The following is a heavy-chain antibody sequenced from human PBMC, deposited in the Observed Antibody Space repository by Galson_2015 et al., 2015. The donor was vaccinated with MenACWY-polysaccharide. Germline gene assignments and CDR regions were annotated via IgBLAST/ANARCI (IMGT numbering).Heavy chain of an antibody. V-gene: IGHV3-7*01. CDR3: ASGRLGLGV. J-gene: IGHJ6*02. Sequence: SLRLSCAASGSTFRNCWMTWVRQSPGKGLEWVDSIKKDGSEKYYVDSVKGRFTISRDNAKDSLYLQMNSLRAEDTAVYFCASGRLGLGVWGQGTTVTVSS. CDR1: GSTFRNCW. CDR2: IKKDGSEK.